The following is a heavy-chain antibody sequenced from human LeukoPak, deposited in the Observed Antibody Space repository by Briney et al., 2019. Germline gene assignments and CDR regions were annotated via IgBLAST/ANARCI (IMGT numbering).Heavy chain of an antibody. D-gene: IGHD3-10*01. CDR3: ASRGIQVRDAFDI. V-gene: IGHV4-31*03. J-gene: IGHJ3*02. Sequence: PSETLSLTCTVSGGSISSGGYCWSWIRQHPGKGLEWIGYIYYSGSTYYNPSLKSRVTISVDTSKNQFSLKLSSVTAADTAVYYCASRGIQVRDAFDIWGQGTMVTVSS. CDR1: GGSISSGGYC. CDR2: IYYSGST.